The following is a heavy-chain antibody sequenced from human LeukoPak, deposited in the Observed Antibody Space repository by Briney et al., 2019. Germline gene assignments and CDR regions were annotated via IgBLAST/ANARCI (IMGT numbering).Heavy chain of an antibody. D-gene: IGHD2-15*01. J-gene: IGHJ5*02. CDR3: ASWDLLPLDP. CDR1: GFTFSSYW. Sequence: PGGSLRLSCAASGFTFSSYWMHWVRQAPGKGLVWVSRINSDGSSTSYADSVKGRLTISRDNAKNTLYLQVNSLRAEDTAVYYCASWDLLPLDPWGQGTLVTVSS. V-gene: IGHV3-74*01. CDR2: INSDGSST.